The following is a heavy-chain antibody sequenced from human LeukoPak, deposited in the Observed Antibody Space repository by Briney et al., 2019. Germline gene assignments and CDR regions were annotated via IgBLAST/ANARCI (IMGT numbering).Heavy chain of an antibody. D-gene: IGHD3-16*01. Sequence: GGSLRLSCAASGLPVSSDYMTWVRQAPGKGLEWVSVIYSGGSTSYADSVKGRFTISRGNSQNTVFLQMNSLRAEDTAVYYCAPVWGSLREYDYWGQGTPVTVSS. CDR2: IYSGGST. J-gene: IGHJ4*02. V-gene: IGHV3-66*01. CDR1: GLPVSSDY. CDR3: APVWGSLREYDY.